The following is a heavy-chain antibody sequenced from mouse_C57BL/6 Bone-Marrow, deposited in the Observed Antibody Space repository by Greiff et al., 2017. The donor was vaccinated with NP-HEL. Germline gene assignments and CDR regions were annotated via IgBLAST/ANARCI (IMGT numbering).Heavy chain of an antibody. J-gene: IGHJ4*01. Sequence: VQLQQSGAELVRPGASVKLSCTVSGFNIKDAYMHWVKQRPEQGLEWIGWIDPANGDTEYAPKFQGKATITADTSSNTAYLQLSSLTSEDTAVYYCTTGGSSPYAMDYWGQGTSVTVSS. CDR3: TTGGSSPYAMDY. CDR2: IDPANGDT. D-gene: IGHD1-1*01. CDR1: GFNIKDAY. V-gene: IGHV14-4*01.